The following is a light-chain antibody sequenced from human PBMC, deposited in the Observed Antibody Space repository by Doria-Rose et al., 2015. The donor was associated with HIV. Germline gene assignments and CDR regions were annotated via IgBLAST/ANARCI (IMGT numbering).Light chain of an antibody. V-gene: IGKV1-33*01. CDR2: DAS. J-gene: IGKJ3*01. CDR1: QDINNY. CDR3: QQYDNLPLFT. Sequence: SVGDRVTITCQASQDINNYLNWYQQKPGKAPKLLIYDASNLETGVPSRFSGSGSGTDFTFTISSLQPEDIATYYCQQYDNLPLFTFGPGTKVEIK.